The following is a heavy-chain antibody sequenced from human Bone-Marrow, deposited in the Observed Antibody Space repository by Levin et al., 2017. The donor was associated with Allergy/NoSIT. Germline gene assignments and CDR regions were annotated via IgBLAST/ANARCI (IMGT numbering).Heavy chain of an antibody. D-gene: IGHD2-2*03. CDR2: IKSKTDGGTT. V-gene: IGHV3-15*01. CDR3: RAWAGMDIGGWFDP. Sequence: GESLKISCAASGFTFSNAWMSWVRQAPGKGLEWVGRIKSKTDGGTTDYAAPVKGRFIISRDDSKNTLYLQMNSLKTEDTAVYYCRAWAGMDIGGWFDPRGQGTLVTVSS. J-gene: IGHJ5*02. CDR1: GFTFSNAW.